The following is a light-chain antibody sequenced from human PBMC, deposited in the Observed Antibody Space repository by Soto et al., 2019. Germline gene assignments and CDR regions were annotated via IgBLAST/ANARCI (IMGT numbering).Light chain of an antibody. CDR3: LQDHDDSWT. J-gene: IGKJ1*01. V-gene: IGKV1-6*01. Sequence: ATQMTQSPSSLSASVGDRTTITCRASRGIGSDLSWYQQKPGKAPTLLIYAASILQSGVPSRFRGSRSGTEFTLTVSSLQPEDFATYYCLQDHDDSWTFGQGTKVDIK. CDR2: AAS. CDR1: RGIGSD.